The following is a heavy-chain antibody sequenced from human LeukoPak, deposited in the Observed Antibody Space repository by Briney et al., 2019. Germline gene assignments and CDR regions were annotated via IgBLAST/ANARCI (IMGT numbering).Heavy chain of an antibody. Sequence: GGTLRLSCAASGFALSNYPMGWVRQAPGKGLEWVSGIGEEKSGSWTKSADSVKGRFTISRDNSENTLYLQMDSLTVDDTAVYYCAKAGVISGWDYWGQGVLVTVSS. CDR1: GFALSNYP. D-gene: IGHD3-3*02. CDR2: IGEEKSGSWT. J-gene: IGHJ4*02. CDR3: AKAGVISGWDY. V-gene: IGHV3-23*01.